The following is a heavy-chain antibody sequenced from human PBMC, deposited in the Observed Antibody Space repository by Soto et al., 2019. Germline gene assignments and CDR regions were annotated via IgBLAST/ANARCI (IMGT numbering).Heavy chain of an antibody. CDR2: IFDSGTT. CDR3: ARGPSGDKVHY. CDR1: GGSISSTDYY. J-gene: IGHJ4*02. V-gene: IGHV4-30-4*01. Sequence: SETLSLTCSVSGGSISSTDYYWSWIRQPPGEGLEWIGHIFDSGTTYTNPSLRSQVAISLDTSKNHFSLTLSSVTAADTAVYYCARGPSGDKVHYWGQGALVTVSS. D-gene: IGHD7-27*01.